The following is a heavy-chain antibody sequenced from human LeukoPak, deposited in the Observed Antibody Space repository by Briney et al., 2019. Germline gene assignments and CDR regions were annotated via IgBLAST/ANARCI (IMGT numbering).Heavy chain of an antibody. CDR3: AFIPYDSSGWSGSN. Sequence: GASVKVSCKASGYTFTSYYIHCVRQAPGQGLEWMGIINPSGGSTSYAQKFQGRVTMTRDTSISTAYMELSRLRSDDTAVYYCAFIPYDSSGWSGSNWGQGTLVTVSS. D-gene: IGHD3-22*01. J-gene: IGHJ4*02. V-gene: IGHV1-46*03. CDR1: GYTFTSYY. CDR2: INPSGGST.